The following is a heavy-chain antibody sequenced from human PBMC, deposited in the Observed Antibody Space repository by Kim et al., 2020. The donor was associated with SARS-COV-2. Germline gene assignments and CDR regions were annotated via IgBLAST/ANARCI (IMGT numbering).Heavy chain of an antibody. J-gene: IGHJ4*02. CDR3: ARGPYFRPDYLDY. CDR1: GGSISSSY. D-gene: IGHD3-9*01. Sequence: SETLSLTCTVSGGSISSSYWSWIRQTPGKELEWVGYIYNSVNTDYNPSLESRVTISIDTSKNQFSLNLNSVTAADTAIYYCARGPYFRPDYLDYWGQGILVTVSS. V-gene: IGHV4-59*01. CDR2: IYNSVNT.